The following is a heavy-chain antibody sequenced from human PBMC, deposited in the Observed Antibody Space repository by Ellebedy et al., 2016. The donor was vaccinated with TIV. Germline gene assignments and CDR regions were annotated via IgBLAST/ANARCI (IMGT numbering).Heavy chain of an antibody. CDR3: ASFGPGYYYYGMDV. CDR2: MKGDGSSV. V-gene: IGHV3-74*01. J-gene: IGHJ6*02. Sequence: GGSLRLSCAASGFTFSSYWMYWVRQAPGKGLEWVSRMKGDGSSVTYADSVKGRFTISSDNAKNSLYLQMNSLRAEDTAVYYCASFGPGYYYYGMDVWGQGTTVTVSS. D-gene: IGHD3-16*01. CDR1: GFTFSSYW.